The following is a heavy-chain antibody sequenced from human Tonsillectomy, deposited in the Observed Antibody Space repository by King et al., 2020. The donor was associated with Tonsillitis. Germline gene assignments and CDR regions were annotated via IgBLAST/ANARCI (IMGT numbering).Heavy chain of an antibody. CDR3: ARGGPRRYSSGVNWFDP. V-gene: IGHV4-34*01. D-gene: IGHD6-19*01. CDR1: GGSFSGYY. Sequence: VQLQQWGAGLLKPSETLSLTCAVYGGSFSGYYWSWIRQPPGKGLEWIGEINHSGSTNYNPSLKSRVTISVDTSKNQFSLKLSSVTAADTAVYYSARGGPRRYSSGVNWFDPWGQGTLVTVSS. CDR2: INHSGST. J-gene: IGHJ5*02.